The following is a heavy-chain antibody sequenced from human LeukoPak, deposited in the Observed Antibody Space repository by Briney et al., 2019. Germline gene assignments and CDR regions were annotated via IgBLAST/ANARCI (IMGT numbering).Heavy chain of an antibody. CDR2: IRYDGSNK. J-gene: IGHJ4*02. CDR1: GFTFSSYG. CDR3: AKSDDFWSGSYFDY. Sequence: HPGGSLRLSCAASGFTFSSYGMHWVRQAPGKGLEWVAFIRYDGSNKYYADSVKGRFTISRDNSKNTLYLQMNSLRAEDTAVYYCAKSDDFWSGSYFDYWGQGTLVTVSS. D-gene: IGHD3-3*01. V-gene: IGHV3-30*02.